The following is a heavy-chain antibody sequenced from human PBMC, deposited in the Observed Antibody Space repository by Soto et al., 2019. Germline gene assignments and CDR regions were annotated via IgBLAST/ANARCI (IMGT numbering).Heavy chain of an antibody. CDR3: ARAGAAHVRGSIGDFDY. V-gene: IGHV4-34*01. CDR2: INHSGTV. J-gene: IGHJ4*02. CDR1: GGAFNGYY. D-gene: IGHD3-10*01. Sequence: QVHLQQWGAGLLKPSETLSLTCAVNGGAFNGYYWTWIRQSAGKGLQWTGEINHSGTVDYNPSLKSRVTFSIDTSKKQISLTLTSVTAAATAVYYCARAGAAHVRGSIGDFDYWGQGTLVTVSS.